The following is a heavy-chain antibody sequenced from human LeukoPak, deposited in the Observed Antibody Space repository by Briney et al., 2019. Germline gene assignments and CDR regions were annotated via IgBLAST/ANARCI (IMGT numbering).Heavy chain of an antibody. D-gene: IGHD6-13*01. CDR3: TSIAAAVPL. V-gene: IGHV3-73*01. CDR2: IRSKANSYAT. CDR1: GFTFSGSA. J-gene: IGHJ4*02. Sequence: RTGGSLRLSCAASGFTFSGSAMHWVRQASGKGLEWVGRIRSKANSYATAYAASVKGRLTISRDDSKNTAYLQMNSLKTEDTAVYYCTSIAAAVPLWGQGTLVTVSS.